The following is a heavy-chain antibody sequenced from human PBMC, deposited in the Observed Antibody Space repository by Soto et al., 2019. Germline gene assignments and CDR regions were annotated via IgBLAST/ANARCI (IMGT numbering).Heavy chain of an antibody. Sequence: ASVKVSCKASGYTFTGYPTHWVRQAPGQRLEWMGWIDAGNGNTKYSQKFRGRVTFTTDTSASTAYMDLSSLRSEDTAVYYCAKGKGMNYYYGLDVWGQGTTVTVSS. J-gene: IGHJ6*02. V-gene: IGHV1-3*01. CDR3: AKGKGMNYYYGLDV. D-gene: IGHD3-10*01. CDR2: IDAGNGNT. CDR1: GYTFTGYP.